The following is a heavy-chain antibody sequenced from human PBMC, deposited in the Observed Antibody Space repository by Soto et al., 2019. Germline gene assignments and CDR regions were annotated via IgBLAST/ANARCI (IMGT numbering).Heavy chain of an antibody. CDR2: IIPMFGIT. Sequence: QVQLVQSGADVKKPGSSVKVSCKASGATFSSSTFTWVRQAPGQGLEWMGRIIPMFGITNSAQKFQGRLGITANESTDTVFMDISSPRSDDTAIYYCSTGALTFGGVLNAWGQGTLVTVSS. CDR3: STGALTFGGVLNA. V-gene: IGHV1-69*02. D-gene: IGHD3-16*01. CDR1: GATFSSST. J-gene: IGHJ4*02.